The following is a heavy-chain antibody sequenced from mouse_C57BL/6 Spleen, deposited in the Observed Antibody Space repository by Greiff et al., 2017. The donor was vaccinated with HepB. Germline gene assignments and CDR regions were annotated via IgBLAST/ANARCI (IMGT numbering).Heavy chain of an antibody. V-gene: IGHV1-5*01. D-gene: IGHD4-1*01. Sequence: VQLQQSGTVLARPGASVKMSCKTSGYTFTSYWMHWVKQRPGQGLEWIGAIYPGNSDTSYNQKFKGKAKLTAFTSASTAYMELSSLTNEDSAVYYCTRFITGTGFAYGGQGTLVTVSA. CDR2: IYPGNSDT. CDR3: TRFITGTGFAY. J-gene: IGHJ3*01. CDR1: GYTFTSYW.